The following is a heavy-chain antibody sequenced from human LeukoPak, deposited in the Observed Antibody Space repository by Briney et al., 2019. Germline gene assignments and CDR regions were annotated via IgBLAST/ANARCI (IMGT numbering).Heavy chain of an antibody. CDR2: INPNSGGT. Sequence: GASVKVSCKASGYTFTGYYMHWVRPAPGQGLEWMGWINPNSGGTNYAQKFQGRVTMTRDTSISTAYMELSRLRSDDTAVYYCARDWHSSSPERVFDYWGQGTLVTVSS. J-gene: IGHJ4*02. V-gene: IGHV1-2*02. CDR1: GYTFTGYY. D-gene: IGHD6-6*01. CDR3: ARDWHSSSPERVFDY.